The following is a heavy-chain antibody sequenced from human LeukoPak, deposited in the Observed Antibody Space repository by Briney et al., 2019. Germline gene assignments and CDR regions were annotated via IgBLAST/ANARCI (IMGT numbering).Heavy chain of an antibody. CDR3: TRHHIGETPFDY. CDR1: GFTFSDSA. CDR2: IRSKPNSYAT. D-gene: IGHD2-21*01. V-gene: IGHV3-73*01. J-gene: IGHJ4*02. Sequence: GGSLRLPCAASGFTFSDSAFHWVRQASGKGLEWVGRIRSKPNSYATAYTASVKGRFTISRDDSKNTAYLEMNSLNTEDTAMYYCTRHHIGETPFDYWGQGTLVTVSS.